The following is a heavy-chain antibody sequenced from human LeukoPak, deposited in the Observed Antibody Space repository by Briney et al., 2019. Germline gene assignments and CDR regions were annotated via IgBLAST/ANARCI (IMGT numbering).Heavy chain of an antibody. CDR2: INPSGGST. D-gene: IGHD3-10*01. CDR1: GYTFTSYY. Sequence: VASVKVSCKASGYTFTSYYMHWVRQAPGQGLEWMGIINPSGGSTSYAQKFQGRVTMTRDTSTSPVYMELSSLRSEDTAVYYCARLAPLLWFGELTNRLGYFDYWGQGTLVTVSS. CDR3: ARLAPLLWFGELTNRLGYFDY. J-gene: IGHJ4*02. V-gene: IGHV1-46*01.